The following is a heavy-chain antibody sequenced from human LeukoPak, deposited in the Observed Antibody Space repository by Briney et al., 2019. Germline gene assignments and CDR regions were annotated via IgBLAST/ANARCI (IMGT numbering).Heavy chain of an antibody. CDR2: ISAYNGNT. CDR1: GYTFTSYG. D-gene: IGHD3-10*01. Sequence: ASVKVSCKASGYTFTSYGISWVRQAPGQGLEWMGWISAYNGNTNYAQKLQGRVTITADESTSTAYMELSSLRSEDTAVYYCARGPQITMVRGVIIKYNWFDPWGQGTLVTVSS. J-gene: IGHJ5*02. CDR3: ARGPQITMVRGVIIKYNWFDP. V-gene: IGHV1-18*01.